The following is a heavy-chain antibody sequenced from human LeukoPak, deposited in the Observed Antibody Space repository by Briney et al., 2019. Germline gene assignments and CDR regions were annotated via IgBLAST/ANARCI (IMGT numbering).Heavy chain of an antibody. Sequence: GGSLRLSCAASGFTFSSYAMSWVRQAPGKGLEWVSAISGCGGSTYYADSVKGRFTISRDNSKNTLYLQMNSLRAEETAVYYCAKKGYCGGDCYSYYYYYYMDVWGKGTTVTVSS. CDR2: ISGCGGST. CDR1: GFTFSSYA. D-gene: IGHD2-21*01. V-gene: IGHV3-23*01. CDR3: AKKGYCGGDCYSYYYYYYMDV. J-gene: IGHJ6*03.